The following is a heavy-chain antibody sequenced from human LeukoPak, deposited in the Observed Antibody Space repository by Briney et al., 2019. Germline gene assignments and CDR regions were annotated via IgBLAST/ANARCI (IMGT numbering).Heavy chain of an antibody. CDR1: GYTFTSYY. CDR2: INPSGGST. D-gene: IGHD3-22*01. CDR3: ARRITMNRDAFDI. J-gene: IGHJ3*02. Sequence: ASVKVSCKASGYTFTSYYMHWVRQAPGQGLEWIGIINPSGGSTSYAQKFQGRVAMTRDTSTSTVYMELSSLRSEDTAVYYCARRITMNRDAFDIWGQGTMVTVSS. V-gene: IGHV1-46*03.